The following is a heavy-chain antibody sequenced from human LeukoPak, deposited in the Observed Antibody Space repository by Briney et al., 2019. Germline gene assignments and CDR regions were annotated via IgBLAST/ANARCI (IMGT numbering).Heavy chain of an antibody. Sequence: GGSLRLSCAGSGFTFSSFWMSWVRQAPGKGLEWVANIKEDGSEKYYVDSMKGRFTISRDNAKNSLYLQMNSLRADDTAVYYCAREYYWGRGALVTVSS. J-gene: IGHJ4*02. CDR2: IKEDGSEK. CDR1: GFTFSSFW. V-gene: IGHV3-7*03. CDR3: AREYY.